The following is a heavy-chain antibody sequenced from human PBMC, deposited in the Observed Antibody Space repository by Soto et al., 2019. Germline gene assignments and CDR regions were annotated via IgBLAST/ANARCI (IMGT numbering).Heavy chain of an antibody. Sequence: GGSLRLSCAASGFTFSSYAMSWVRQAPGKGLEWVSAISGSGGSTYYADSVKGRFTISRDNSKNTLYLQMNSLRAEDTAIYYCAKDRKSCSGWYWDYWGQGTLVTVSS. CDR3: AKDRKSCSGWYWDY. CDR1: GFTFSSYA. D-gene: IGHD6-19*01. V-gene: IGHV3-23*01. CDR2: ISGSGGST. J-gene: IGHJ4*02.